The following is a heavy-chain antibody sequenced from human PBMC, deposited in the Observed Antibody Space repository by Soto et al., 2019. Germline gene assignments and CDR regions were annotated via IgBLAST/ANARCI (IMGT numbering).Heavy chain of an antibody. CDR1: SGSISNVAYF. CDR3: ARGFYGSGSYYKYGMDV. D-gene: IGHD3-10*01. V-gene: IGHV4-39*01. CDR2: IYYTGNT. J-gene: IGHJ6*02. Sequence: PSETLSLTCTVSSGSISNVAYFWAWIRQPPGKGLEWIGSIYYTGNTYFNPSLKSRVTMSVDTSKNQFSLKLSSVTAADTAVYYCARGFYGSGSYYKYGMDVWAQGTTVTVSS.